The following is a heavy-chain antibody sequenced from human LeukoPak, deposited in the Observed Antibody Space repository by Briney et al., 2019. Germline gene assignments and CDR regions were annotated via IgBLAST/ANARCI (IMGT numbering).Heavy chain of an antibody. CDR2: IYYSGST. CDR3: ARRATTWFDP. D-gene: IGHD1-26*01. V-gene: IGHV4-39*01. Sequence: PSETLSLTCTVSGGSISSSSYYWGWIRQPPGKGLEWIGSIYYSGSTYYNPSLKSRVTISVDTPKNQFSLKLSSVTAADTAVYYCARRATTWFDPWGQGTLVTVSS. CDR1: GGSISSSSYY. J-gene: IGHJ5*02.